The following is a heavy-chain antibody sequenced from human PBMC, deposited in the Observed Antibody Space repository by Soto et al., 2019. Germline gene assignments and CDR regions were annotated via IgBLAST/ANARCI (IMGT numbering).Heavy chain of an antibody. V-gene: IGHV3-15*01. Sequence: EVQLVESGGGLVKPGGSRRLSCAASGFTFSKAWMSWVRQAPGKGLEWVGRIKSKTDGGTTDYAAPVKGRLTISRDDSKNTLYLQMNSLKTEDTAVYYCTTDGEDFWSGYYFDCFDYWGQGTLVTVSS. CDR2: IKSKTDGGTT. J-gene: IGHJ4*02. D-gene: IGHD3-3*01. CDR1: GFTFSKAW. CDR3: TTDGEDFWSGYYFDCFDY.